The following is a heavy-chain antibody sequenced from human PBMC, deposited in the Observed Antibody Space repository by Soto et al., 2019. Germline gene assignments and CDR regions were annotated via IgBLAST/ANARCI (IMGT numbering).Heavy chain of an antibody. J-gene: IGHJ4*02. CDR1: GGTFSSYT. Sequence: QVQLVQSGAEVKKPGSSVKVSCKASGGTFSSYTISWVRQAPGQGLEWMGRIIPILGIANYAQKFQGRVTITADKSTSTAYIELSSLRSEDTAVYYCARMAYGDYPDYWGQGTLVTVSS. V-gene: IGHV1-69*02. D-gene: IGHD4-17*01. CDR3: ARMAYGDYPDY. CDR2: IIPILGIA.